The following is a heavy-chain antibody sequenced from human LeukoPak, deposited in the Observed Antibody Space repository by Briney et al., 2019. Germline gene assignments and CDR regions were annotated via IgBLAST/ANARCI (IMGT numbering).Heavy chain of an antibody. V-gene: IGHV1-46*01. D-gene: IGHD2-21*02. CDR3: ARDHERYCGGDCYAPAY. Sequence: ASVKVSCKASGYTFTCYYMHWVRQAPGQGPEWMGIINPSGGSTSYAQKFQGRVTMTRDTSTSTVYMELSSLRSEDTAVYYCARDHERYCGGDCYAPAYWGQGTLVTVSS. J-gene: IGHJ4*02. CDR1: GYTFTCYY. CDR2: INPSGGST.